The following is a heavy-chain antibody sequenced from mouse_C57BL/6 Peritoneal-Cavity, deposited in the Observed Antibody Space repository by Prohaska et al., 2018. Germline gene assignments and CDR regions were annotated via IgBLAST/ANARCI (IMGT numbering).Heavy chain of an antibody. CDR1: GFSFNTYA. Sequence: EVQLVESGGGLVQPKGSLKLSCAASGFSFNTYAMNWVRQAQGKGLEWVARIRSKSNKYATYYADSVKDRFTISRDDSESMLYLQMNNLKTEDTAMYYCVRHFLYGKDWYFDVGGTGTTVTVSS. J-gene: IGHJ1*03. CDR2: IRSKSNKYAT. V-gene: IGHV10-1*01. CDR3: VRHFLYGKDWYFDV. D-gene: IGHD2-1*01.